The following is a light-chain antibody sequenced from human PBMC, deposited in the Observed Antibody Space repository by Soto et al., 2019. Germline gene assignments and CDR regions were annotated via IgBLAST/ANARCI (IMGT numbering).Light chain of an antibody. CDR2: DVS. CDR3: CSYAGSYTFE. V-gene: IGLV2-11*01. Sequence: QSALTQPRSVSGSPGQSVTISCTGTSSDVGGYNCVSWYQQHPGKAPKLMIYDVSKRPSGVPDRFSGSKSGNTASLTISGLQAEDEADYYCCSYAGSYTFEFGGGTKVTVL. J-gene: IGLJ2*01. CDR1: SSDVGGYNC.